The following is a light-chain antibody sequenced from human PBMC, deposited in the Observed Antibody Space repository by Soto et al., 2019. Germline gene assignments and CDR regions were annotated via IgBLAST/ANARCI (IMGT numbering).Light chain of an antibody. CDR2: DVT. CDR1: SSDVGGYNF. Sequence: QSALTQPRSVSGSPGQSVTISCTGTSSDVGGYNFVSWYQQYPGKAPKLIIYDVTKRPSGVPDRFSGSKSGNTASLTISGLQAEDEADYYCCSYAGNRTFVFGGGTQLTVL. CDR3: CSYAGNRTFV. J-gene: IGLJ3*02. V-gene: IGLV2-11*01.